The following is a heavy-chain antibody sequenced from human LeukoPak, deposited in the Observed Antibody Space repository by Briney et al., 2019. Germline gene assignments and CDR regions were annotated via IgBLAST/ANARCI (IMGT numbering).Heavy chain of an antibody. CDR3: ARGVTMIVVVIHDWYFDL. CDR1: GGSISSSSYY. V-gene: IGHV4-39*01. D-gene: IGHD3-22*01. CDR2: IYYSRST. J-gene: IGHJ2*01. Sequence: SETLSLTCTVSGGSISSSSYYWGWIRQPPGKGLEWIGSIYYSRSTYYNPSLKSRVTISVDTSKNQFSLKLSSVTAADTAVYYRARGVTMIVVVIHDWYFDLWGRGTLVTVSS.